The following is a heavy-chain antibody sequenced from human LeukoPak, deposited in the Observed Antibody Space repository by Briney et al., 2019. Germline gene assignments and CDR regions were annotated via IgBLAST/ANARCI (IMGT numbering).Heavy chain of an antibody. CDR3: ARDRDAYDY. CDR2: INHSGST. Sequence: SETLSLTCNVSSGSLRENYWSWIRQSPGKGLEWIAEINHSGSTNYNPSLKSRVTISADTSKNQFSLRLSSVTAADTAVYYCARDRDAYDYWGQGTLVTVSS. V-gene: IGHV4-34*01. J-gene: IGHJ4*02. CDR1: SGSLRENY.